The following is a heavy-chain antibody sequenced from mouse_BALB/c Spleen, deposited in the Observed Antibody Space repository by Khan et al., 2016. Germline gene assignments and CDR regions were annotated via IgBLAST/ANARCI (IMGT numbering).Heavy chain of an antibody. J-gene: IGHJ2*01. V-gene: IGHV14-3*02. D-gene: IGHD1-1*02. CDR3: ARGWDY. CDR1: GFNIKDTY. Sequence: EVELVESGAELVKPGASVKLSCTASGFNIKDTYMHWVKQRPEQGLEWIGRIDPANGNTKYDPKFQGKATITADTSSNTAYLQLSSLTSEDTAVYYCARGWDYWGQGTTLTVSS. CDR2: IDPANGNT.